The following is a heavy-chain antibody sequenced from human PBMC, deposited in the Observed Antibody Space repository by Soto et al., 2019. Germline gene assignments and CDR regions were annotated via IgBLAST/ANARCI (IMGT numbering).Heavy chain of an antibody. CDR3: ARDLQRGIVTGYMDV. V-gene: IGHV3-7*01. CDR1: GFTFNSYW. D-gene: IGHD3-22*01. J-gene: IGHJ6*03. CDR2: IKKDGSEK. Sequence: GGSLRLSCAASGFTFNSYWMSWVRQAPGKGMEWVANIKKDGSEKYYVDSVKGRFTISRDNAKNSLYLQMNSLRAEDTAVYYCARDLQRGIVTGYMDVWGKGTTVTVSS.